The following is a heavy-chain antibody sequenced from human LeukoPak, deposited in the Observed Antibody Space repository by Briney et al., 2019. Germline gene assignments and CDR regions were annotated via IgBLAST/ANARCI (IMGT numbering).Heavy chain of an antibody. D-gene: IGHD2-2*01. CDR1: GGTFSSYA. Sequence: ASVKVSCKASGGTFSSYAINWVRQAPGQGLEWMGWISAYNGNTNYAQKLQGRVTMTTDTSTSTAYMELRSLRSDDTAVYYCARGGTYCSSTSCYPFYYMDVWGKGTTVTVSS. CDR3: ARGGTYCSSTSCYPFYYMDV. V-gene: IGHV1-18*01. J-gene: IGHJ6*03. CDR2: ISAYNGNT.